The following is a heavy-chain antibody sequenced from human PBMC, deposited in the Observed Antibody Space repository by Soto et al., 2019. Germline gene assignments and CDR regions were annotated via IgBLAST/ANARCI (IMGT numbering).Heavy chain of an antibody. CDR3: ARDAIPYNGRDDAFDL. CDR1: GFTFDNFA. V-gene: IGHV3-23*01. J-gene: IGHJ3*01. D-gene: IGHD2-8*01. CDR2: ISGGGGGK. Sequence: EVRLLESGGGLEQPGGSLRLSCTTSGFTFDNFAMSWVRQAPGRGLEWVSAISGGGGGKYYADSVKGRFIISRDNSRNILFLQMTNLRAGDTGVYYCARDAIPYNGRDDAFDLWGQGTVVTVSS.